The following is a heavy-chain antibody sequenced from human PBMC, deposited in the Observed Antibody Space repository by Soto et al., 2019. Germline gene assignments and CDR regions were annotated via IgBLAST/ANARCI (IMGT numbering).Heavy chain of an antibody. J-gene: IGHJ4*02. CDR2: INSDGSST. D-gene: IGHD1-1*01. V-gene: IGHV3-74*01. CDR1: GFTFSSYW. Sequence: PGGSLRLSCASSGFTFSSYWMHWVRQAPGKGLVWVSRINSDGSSTSYADSVKGRFTISRDNSKNMLYLQVNGLRADDTAVYYYAKSLDNWNDGGYFDYWGRGTLVTVSS. CDR3: AKSLDNWNDGGYFDY.